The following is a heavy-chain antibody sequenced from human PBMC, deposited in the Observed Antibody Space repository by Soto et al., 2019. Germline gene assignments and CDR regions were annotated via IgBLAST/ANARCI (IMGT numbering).Heavy chain of an antibody. D-gene: IGHD3-16*02. CDR3: ARGSYDYIWGSYRGSAFDI. CDR2: TYYRSKWYN. J-gene: IGHJ3*02. Sequence: SQALSRTCAISGDSVASKSSSWNWIRQSPSRSLEWLGRTYYRSKWYNDYAVSVKSRITINPDTSKNQFSLQLNSVTPEDTAVYYCARGSYDYIWGSYRGSAFDIWGQGTMVTVSS. CDR1: GDSVASKSSS. V-gene: IGHV6-1*01.